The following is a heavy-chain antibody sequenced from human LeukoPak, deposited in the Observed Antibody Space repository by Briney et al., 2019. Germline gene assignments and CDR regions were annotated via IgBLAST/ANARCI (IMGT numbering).Heavy chain of an antibody. CDR2: MNPNSGNT. D-gene: IGHD2-8*01. V-gene: IGHV1-8*03. Sequence: ASVKVSCKASGYTFTSYDINWVRQATGQGLEWMGWMNPNSGNTGYAQKFQGRVTITRNTSISTAYMELSSLRSEDTAVYYCARVRLNGRYFDYWGQGTLVTVSS. J-gene: IGHJ4*02. CDR1: GYTFTSYD. CDR3: ARVRLNGRYFDY.